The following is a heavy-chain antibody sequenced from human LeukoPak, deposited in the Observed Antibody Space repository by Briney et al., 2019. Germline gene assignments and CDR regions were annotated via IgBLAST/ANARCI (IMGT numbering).Heavy chain of an antibody. CDR1: GFTVSSNY. J-gene: IGHJ4*02. Sequence: GGSLRLSCAASGFTVSSNYMSWVRQAPGKGLEWVSVIYSGGSTYYAASVKGRFTISRDKNTLYLQMNSLRAEDTAVYYCASALRSLYSSWYHYGGQGTLVTVSS. V-gene: IGHV3-53*01. D-gene: IGHD6-13*01. CDR2: IYSGGST. CDR3: ASALRSLYSSWYHY.